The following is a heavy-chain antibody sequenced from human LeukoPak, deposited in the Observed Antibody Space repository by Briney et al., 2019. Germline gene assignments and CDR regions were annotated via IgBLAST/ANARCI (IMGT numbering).Heavy chain of an antibody. D-gene: IGHD5-12*01. Sequence: GGSLRLSCAASGFTMASHAMSWVRQVPGEGLEWVSAISGTDSTTHYADSVKGQLTISRDSSKQTLYLQMNSLRAEDTALYYCARDVMPTVTSGGYFFDSWGQGTLVIVSS. V-gene: IGHV3-23*01. CDR2: ISGTDSTT. CDR3: ARDVMPTVTSGGYFFDS. CDR1: GFTMASHA. J-gene: IGHJ4*02.